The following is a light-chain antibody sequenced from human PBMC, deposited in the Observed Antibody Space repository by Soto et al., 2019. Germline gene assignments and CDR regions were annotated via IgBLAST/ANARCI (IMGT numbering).Light chain of an antibody. CDR2: DAS. V-gene: IGKV1-5*01. J-gene: IGKJ1*01. CDR3: QQYNSYSWT. CDR1: QSISSY. Sequence: DIQMTQSPSSLSASVGDRVTITCRASQSISSYLNRYQQKPGKAPKLLIYDASSLESGVPSRFSGSGSGTEFTLTISSLQPDDFATYYCQQYNSYSWTFGQGTKVDIK.